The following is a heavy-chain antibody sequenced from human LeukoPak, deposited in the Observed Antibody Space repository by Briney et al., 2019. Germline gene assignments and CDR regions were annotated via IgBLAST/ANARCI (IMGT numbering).Heavy chain of an antibody. V-gene: IGHV4-34*01. J-gene: IGHJ4*02. Sequence: PSETLSLTCAVHGGSFSGYHWNWIRQSPSKGLEWIGEINDRGRTNYNPSLESRVTLSVDTSKKEFSLKLSAVIAADTAVYYCARDPTTVTSLPYYFDFWGQGTLVSVSS. D-gene: IGHD4-17*01. CDR1: GGSFSGYH. CDR3: ARDPTTVTSLPYYFDF. CDR2: INDRGRT.